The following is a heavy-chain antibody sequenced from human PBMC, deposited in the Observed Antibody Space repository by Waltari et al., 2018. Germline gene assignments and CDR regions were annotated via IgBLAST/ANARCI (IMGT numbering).Heavy chain of an antibody. V-gene: IGHV3-11*01. Sequence: QMQLVESGGNLVKPGGSLRLSGAASGFTFSDFYMSWIRQAPGKGLEWGSKISTGGRSMTYADAVKGRFTISRDDAKKSLYLQMDSLRAEDTAIYYCAREDYFRLDVWGQGTTVTVSS. CDR2: ISTGGRSM. CDR1: GFTFSDFY. J-gene: IGHJ6*02. CDR3: AREDYFRLDV.